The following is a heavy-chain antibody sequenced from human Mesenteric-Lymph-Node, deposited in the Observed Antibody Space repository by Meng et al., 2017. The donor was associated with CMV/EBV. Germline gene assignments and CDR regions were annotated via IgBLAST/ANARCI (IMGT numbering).Heavy chain of an antibody. CDR1: GFTFSSYW. CDR2: ISSSSSYI. CDR3: ARVPPSIQLLSYYYYGMDV. Sequence: GESLKISCAASGFTFSSYWMSWVRQAPGKGLEWVSSISSSSSYIYYADSVKGRFTISRDNAKNSLYLQMNSLRAEDTAVYYCARVPPSIQLLSYYYYGMDVWGQGTTVTVSS. J-gene: IGHJ6*02. V-gene: IGHV3-21*01. D-gene: IGHD2-2*01.